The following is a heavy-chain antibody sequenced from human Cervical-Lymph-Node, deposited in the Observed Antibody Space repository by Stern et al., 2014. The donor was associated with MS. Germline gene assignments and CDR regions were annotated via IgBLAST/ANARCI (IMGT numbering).Heavy chain of an antibody. Sequence: VHLVESGGGVVQPGRSLRLSCAASGFTFSSSGMHWVRQAPGKGLEWLAIIWYDGSNTYYADSVKGRFTISRDNSKNTPYLQMNSLRAEDTAVYYCAREGGNTAEYFQHWGQGTLVTVSS. CDR1: GFTFSSSG. CDR2: IWYDGSNT. D-gene: IGHD4-23*01. V-gene: IGHV3-33*01. J-gene: IGHJ1*01. CDR3: AREGGNTAEYFQH.